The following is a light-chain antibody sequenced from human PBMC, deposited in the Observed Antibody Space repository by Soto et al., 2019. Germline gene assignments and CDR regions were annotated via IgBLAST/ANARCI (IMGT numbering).Light chain of an antibody. CDR1: SSNIGAGYD. V-gene: IGLV1-40*01. Sequence: QSVLTQPPSMSGAPGQRVTISCTGSSSNIGAGYDVPWYQQHPGKAPKLLIFDNNNRPSGVPDRFSGSKSDTSASLAITGLQAEDEAEYYCQSFDTSLSGFVVFGGGTKLTVL. J-gene: IGLJ2*01. CDR2: DNN. CDR3: QSFDTSLSGFVV.